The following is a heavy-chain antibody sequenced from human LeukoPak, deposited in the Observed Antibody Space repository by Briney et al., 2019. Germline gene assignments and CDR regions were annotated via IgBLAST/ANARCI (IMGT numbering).Heavy chain of an antibody. CDR1: GSTFSSYA. CDR2: ISYDGSNK. J-gene: IGHJ6*02. Sequence: GGSLRLSCAASGSTFSSYAMHWVRQAPGKGLEWVAVISYDGSNKYYADSVKGRFTISRDNTKNTLYLQMNSLRAEDTAVYYCARDQDAGTDYYGMDVWGQGTTVTVSS. D-gene: IGHD6-13*01. CDR3: ARDQDAGTDYYGMDV. V-gene: IGHV3-30*04.